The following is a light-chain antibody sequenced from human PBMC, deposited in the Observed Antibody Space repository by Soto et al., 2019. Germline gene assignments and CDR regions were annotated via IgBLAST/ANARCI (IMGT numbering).Light chain of an antibody. CDR2: SAS. Sequence: DIQMTQSPASLSVSVGDRVTITCRASQSINNYLNWYLQRPGQAPKLLIRSASTLQRGVPSRFSGSGSRTEFTLTIADLQPDDFGTYYCQQSLTMPINFGDGTRLDIK. J-gene: IGKJ5*01. CDR1: QSINNY. CDR3: QQSLTMPIN. V-gene: IGKV1-39*01.